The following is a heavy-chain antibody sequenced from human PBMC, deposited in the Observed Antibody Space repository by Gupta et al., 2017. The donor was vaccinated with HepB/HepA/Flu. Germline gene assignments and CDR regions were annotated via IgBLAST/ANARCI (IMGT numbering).Heavy chain of an antibody. CDR2: ISYDGGSE. J-gene: IGHJ5*02. Sequence: QVQLVESGGGVVQPGTSLRLSCAASGFTFRASGLHWVRQAPGEGLEWVALISYDGGSEDYADSVKGRFTISRDNSKNTLYLQMNSLRTEDTAVYYCAKGAVAFSNFGWFDPWGQGTLVTVSS. D-gene: IGHD4-11*01. V-gene: IGHV3-30*18. CDR1: GFTFRASG. CDR3: AKGAVAFSNFGWFDP.